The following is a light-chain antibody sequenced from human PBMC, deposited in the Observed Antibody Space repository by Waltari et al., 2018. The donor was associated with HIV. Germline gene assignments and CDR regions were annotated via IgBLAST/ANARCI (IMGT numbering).Light chain of an antibody. Sequence: QSALTQPASVSGSPGQSITISCSGTSSDISTYDFVSWYQKHPAKAPKLLIYDVTARPSGVSRRFSGSNSGSTASLTISSIPADDEADYYCSSYTTSNTVVFGPGTKLSVL. J-gene: IGLJ2*01. CDR1: SSDISTYDF. CDR2: DVT. CDR3: SSYTTSNTVV. V-gene: IGLV2-14*03.